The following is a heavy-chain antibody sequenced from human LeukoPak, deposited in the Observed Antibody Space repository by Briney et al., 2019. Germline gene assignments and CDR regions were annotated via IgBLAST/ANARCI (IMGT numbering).Heavy chain of an antibody. CDR3: VSQQGPRRNFDY. V-gene: IGHV4-59*01. CDR1: GGSISSYY. J-gene: IGHJ4*02. CDR2: IYYSGST. Sequence: PSETLSLTCTVSGGSISSYYWSWIRQPPGKGLEWIGYIYYSGSTNYNPSLKSRVTISVDTSKNQFSLKLSSVTAADTAVYYCVSQQGPRRNFDYWGQGTLVTVSS. D-gene: IGHD6-19*01.